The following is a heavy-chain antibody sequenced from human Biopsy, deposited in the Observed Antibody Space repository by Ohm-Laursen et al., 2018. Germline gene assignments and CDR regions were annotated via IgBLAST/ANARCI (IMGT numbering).Heavy chain of an antibody. D-gene: IGHD6-6*01. CDR3: AKYDYSSSPRRYFDP. V-gene: IGHV3-23*01. Sequence: SLRLSCAASGFTFSDNAMGWVRQAPGKGLEWVSAIRVSGVSTYYADSVKGRFTISRGNSKNTLSLQMNSLRAEDTAVYYCAKYDYSSSPRRYFDPWGQGTLVTVSS. J-gene: IGHJ5*02. CDR1: GFTFSDNA. CDR2: IRVSGVST.